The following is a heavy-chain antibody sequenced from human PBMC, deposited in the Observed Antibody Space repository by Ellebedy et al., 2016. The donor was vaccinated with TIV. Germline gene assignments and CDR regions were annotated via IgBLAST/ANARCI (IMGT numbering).Heavy chain of an antibody. J-gene: IGHJ4*02. CDR3: AGHGDRAMTH. D-gene: IGHD5-18*01. CDR2: IRSKAFGGTT. Sequence: PGGSLRLSCTTSGFTFGDYAMSWFRQAPGKGLEWVSFIRSKAFGGTTEYAASVKGRFTISRDDSQCIAYLQMNSLRTEDTAVYYCAGHGDRAMTHWGQGTLVTVSS. CDR1: GFTFGDYA. V-gene: IGHV3-49*03.